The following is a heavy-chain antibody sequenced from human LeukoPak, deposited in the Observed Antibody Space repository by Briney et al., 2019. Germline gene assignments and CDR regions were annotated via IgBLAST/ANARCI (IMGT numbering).Heavy chain of an antibody. D-gene: IGHD2-8*01. Sequence: SETLSLTCAVHGVSVSGYYWSWIRQSPGKGLEWIGEIYHSGYTNYNPSLKRRVTISAATSENQLSLRLTSVSAADTAVYYCARMRCGHTDNICYNYWGQATLVTVSS. CDR1: GVSVSGYY. CDR2: IYHSGYT. CDR3: ARMRCGHTDNICYNY. J-gene: IGHJ4*02. V-gene: IGHV4-34*01.